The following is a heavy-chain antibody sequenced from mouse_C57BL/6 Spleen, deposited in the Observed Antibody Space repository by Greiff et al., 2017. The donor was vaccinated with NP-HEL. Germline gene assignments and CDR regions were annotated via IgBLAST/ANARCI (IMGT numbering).Heavy chain of an antibody. Sequence: VQLQESGAELVRPGSSVKLSCKASGYTFTSYWMHWVKQRPIQGLEWIGNIDPSDSETHYNQKFKDKATLTVDKSSSTAYMQLSSLTSEDSAVYYCARWSWDEFAYWGQGTLVTVSA. D-gene: IGHD4-1*01. CDR2: IDPSDSET. J-gene: IGHJ3*01. CDR3: ARWSWDEFAY. V-gene: IGHV1-52*01. CDR1: GYTFTSYW.